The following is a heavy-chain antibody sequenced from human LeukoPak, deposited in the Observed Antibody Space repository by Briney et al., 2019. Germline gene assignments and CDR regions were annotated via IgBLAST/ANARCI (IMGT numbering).Heavy chain of an antibody. V-gene: IGHV3-30*02. D-gene: IGHD4-23*01. CDR2: IRFDGSKD. CDR3: ASDLLDYGGPGN. J-gene: IGHJ4*02. CDR1: GFTFSAYG. Sequence: GGSLRLSCAASGFTFSAYGMHWVRQAPGGGLEYMSFIRFDGSKDYYADSVKGRFTISRDNSKNTLYLQMNSLRPEDTAVYYCASDLLDYGGPGNWGQGTLVIVSS.